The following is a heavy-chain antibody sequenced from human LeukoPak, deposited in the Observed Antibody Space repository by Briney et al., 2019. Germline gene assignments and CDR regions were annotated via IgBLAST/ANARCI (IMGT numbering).Heavy chain of an antibody. D-gene: IGHD5-24*01. Sequence: PSETLSLTCTVSGGSISSYYWSWIRQPPGKGLEWIGYIYYSGSTNYNPSLKSRVTISVDTSKNQFSLKLSSVTAADTAVYYCARDGMAIGFGYWGQGALVTVSS. CDR2: IYYSGST. CDR3: ARDGMAIGFGY. J-gene: IGHJ1*01. V-gene: IGHV4-59*01. CDR1: GGSISSYY.